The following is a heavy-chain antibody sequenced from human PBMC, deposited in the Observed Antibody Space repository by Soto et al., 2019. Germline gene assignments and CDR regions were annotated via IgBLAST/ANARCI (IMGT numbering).Heavy chain of an antibody. V-gene: IGHV4-30-4*01. CDR2: IYYSGST. CDR1: GGSISSGDYY. D-gene: IGHD2-2*01. J-gene: IGHJ5*02. CDR3: ARSSLPAGGNWFDP. Sequence: SETLSLTCTVSGGSISSGDYYWSWIRQPPGKGLEWIGYIYYSGSTYYNPSLKSRVTISVDTSKNQFSLKLSSVTAADTAVYYCARSSLPAGGNWFDPWGQGTLVAVSS.